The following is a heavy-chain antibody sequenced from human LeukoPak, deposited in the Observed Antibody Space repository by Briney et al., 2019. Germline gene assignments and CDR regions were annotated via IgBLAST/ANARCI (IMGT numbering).Heavy chain of an antibody. D-gene: IGHD5-18*01. V-gene: IGHV3-53*04. Sequence: PGGSLTLSCAASGFTVSTNCMTWVRHAPGKGLEWVSTIYSGGTTYYADSVMGRFTISRHNSRNTLYLQMNSLRAEDTAVYYCARVDTVMAYYFDLWGQGTLVTVSS. CDR3: ARVDTVMAYYFDL. CDR1: GFTVSTNC. J-gene: IGHJ4*02. CDR2: IYSGGTT.